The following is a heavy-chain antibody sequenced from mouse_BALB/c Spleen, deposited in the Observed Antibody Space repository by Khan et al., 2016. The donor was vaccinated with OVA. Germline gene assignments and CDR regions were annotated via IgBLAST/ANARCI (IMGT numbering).Heavy chain of an antibody. CDR3: ARRSLRWDFDY. CDR2: INPSTGYT. CDR1: GYTFINYW. J-gene: IGHJ2*01. Sequence: QVRLQQSGAELAKPGASVKMSCKASGYTFINYWILWVKQRPGQGLEWIGYINPSTGYTEYNQNFKDKATLTADQSSSKAYMQLISLTSEDSAVYYCARRSLRWDFDYWGQGTTLTVSS. V-gene: IGHV1-7*01. D-gene: IGHD1-1*01.